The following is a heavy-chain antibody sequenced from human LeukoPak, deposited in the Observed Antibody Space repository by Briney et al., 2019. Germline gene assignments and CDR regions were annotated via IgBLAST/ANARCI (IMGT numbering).Heavy chain of an antibody. V-gene: IGHV3-48*01. Sequence: GGSLRLSCAASGFTFSSYSMNWVRQAPGKGLEWVSYISSSSSTIYYADSVKGRFTISRDNAKNSLYLQMNSLRAEDTAVYYCARTTGYSSGWEDIWGQGTMVTVSS. CDR2: ISSSSSTI. CDR3: ARTTGYSSGWEDI. J-gene: IGHJ3*02. CDR1: GFTFSSYS. D-gene: IGHD6-19*01.